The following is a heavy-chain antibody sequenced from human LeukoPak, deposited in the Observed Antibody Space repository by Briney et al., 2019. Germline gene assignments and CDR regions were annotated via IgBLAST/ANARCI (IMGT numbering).Heavy chain of an antibody. CDR1: GFTLSNYA. CDR2: INGSGDKT. V-gene: IGHV3-23*01. CDR3: AKLGSSWYRPGYYFDY. D-gene: IGHD6-13*01. J-gene: IGHJ4*02. Sequence: PGGSLRLSCAASGFTLSNYAMNWVRQAPGKGLEWVSSINGSGDKTYYADSVKGRFTISRDNSKNTLYLQMNSLRAEDTAVYYCAKLGSSWYRPGYYFDYWGQGTLVTVSS.